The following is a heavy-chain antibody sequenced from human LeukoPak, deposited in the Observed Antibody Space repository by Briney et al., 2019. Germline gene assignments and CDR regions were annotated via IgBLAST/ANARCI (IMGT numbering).Heavy chain of an antibody. CDR2: IYYSGRT. D-gene: IGHD3-10*01. Sequence: PSETLSLTCTASGGSISSYYWSWIRQPPGKGLGWIVYIYYSGRTNYNPSLKSRVTISVDTSKNQFSLKLSSVTAADTAVYYCARGHYYGSGSPLDYWGQGTLVTVSS. J-gene: IGHJ4*02. V-gene: IGHV4-59*01. CDR1: GGSISSYY. CDR3: ARGHYYGSGSPLDY.